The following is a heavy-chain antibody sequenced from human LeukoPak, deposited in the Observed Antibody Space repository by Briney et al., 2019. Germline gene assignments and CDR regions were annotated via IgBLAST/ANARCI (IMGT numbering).Heavy chain of an antibody. CDR2: INPNSGDT. Sequence: ASVKVSCKASGYTFSGYYLHWVRQAPGQGLEWMGWINPNSGDTKYAQRFQGRVTMSRDTSISTAYMEVNRLTSDDTAVYYCARVQGEWLPDNWGQGTLVTVTS. V-gene: IGHV1-2*02. CDR3: ARVQGEWLPDN. D-gene: IGHD3-16*01. J-gene: IGHJ4*02. CDR1: GYTFSGYY.